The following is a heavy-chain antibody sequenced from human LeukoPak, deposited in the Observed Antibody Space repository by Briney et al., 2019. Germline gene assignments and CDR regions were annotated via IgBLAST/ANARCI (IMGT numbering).Heavy chain of an antibody. CDR2: INPNNGGT. V-gene: IGHV1-2*06. Sequence: GASVKVSCKASGYTFTGYYMHWVRQAPGQGLEWMGRINPNNGGTNYAQKFQGRVTMTGDTSISTAYMELSSLRSEDTAVYYCARSRRFKYSSSSEDYYYGMDVWGQGTTVTVSS. CDR3: ARSRRFKYSSSSEDYYYGMDV. J-gene: IGHJ6*02. CDR1: GYTFTGYY. D-gene: IGHD6-6*01.